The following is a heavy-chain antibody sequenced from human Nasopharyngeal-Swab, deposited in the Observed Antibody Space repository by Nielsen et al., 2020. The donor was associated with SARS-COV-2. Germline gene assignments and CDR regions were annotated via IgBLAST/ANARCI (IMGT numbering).Heavy chain of an antibody. Sequence: WVRQAPGQGLEWMGGIIPILGIANYAQKFQGRVTITADKSTSTAYMELSSLRSEDTAVYYCARGGAGDILTGPYYYYYYYMDVWGQGATVTVSS. CDR3: ARGGAGDILTGPYYYYYYYMDV. D-gene: IGHD3-9*01. CDR2: IIPILGIA. V-gene: IGHV1-69*10. J-gene: IGHJ6*03.